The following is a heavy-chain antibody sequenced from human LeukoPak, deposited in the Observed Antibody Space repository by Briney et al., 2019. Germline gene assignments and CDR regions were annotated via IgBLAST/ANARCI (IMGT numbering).Heavy chain of an antibody. V-gene: IGHV3-21*04. Sequence: GGSLRLSCTASGFTFSSYSMNWVRQPPGKGLEWVSSIFPSGGEIHYADSVRGRFTISRDNSKSTLSLQMNSLRAEDTAIYYCATYRQVLLPFESWGQGTLVTVSS. J-gene: IGHJ4*02. CDR2: IFPSGGEI. CDR3: ATYRQVLLPFES. D-gene: IGHD2-8*02. CDR1: GFTFSSYS.